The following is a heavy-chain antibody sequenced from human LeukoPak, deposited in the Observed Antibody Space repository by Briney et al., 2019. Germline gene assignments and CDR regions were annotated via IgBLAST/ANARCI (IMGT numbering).Heavy chain of an antibody. CDR1: GGSISSGDYY. CDR2: IYYSGST. V-gene: IGHV4-30-4*01. CDR3: ASVDYYYDSSGLREDAFDI. Sequence: PSQTLSLTCTVSGGSISSGDYYWSWIRQPPGKGLEWIGYIYYSGSTYYNPSLKSRVTISVDTSKNQFSLKLSSVTAADTAVYYCASVDYYYDSSGLREDAFDIWGQGTMVTVPS. J-gene: IGHJ3*02. D-gene: IGHD3-22*01.